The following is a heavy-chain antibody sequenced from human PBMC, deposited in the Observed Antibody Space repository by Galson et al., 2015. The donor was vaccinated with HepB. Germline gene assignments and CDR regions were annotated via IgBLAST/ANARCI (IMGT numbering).Heavy chain of an antibody. CDR1: GFSFSSYG. V-gene: IGHV3-7*01. Sequence: SLRLSCAASGFSFSSYGMSWVRQAPGKGLEWVASIKEDGSETYYVDSVKGRFTISRDNGKNSLYLQMNSLRDEDTAVYYCASVTTYYYYYMPVWGKGTTVTVSS. J-gene: IGHJ6*03. D-gene: IGHD4-11*01. CDR3: ASVTTYYYYYMPV. CDR2: IKEDGSET.